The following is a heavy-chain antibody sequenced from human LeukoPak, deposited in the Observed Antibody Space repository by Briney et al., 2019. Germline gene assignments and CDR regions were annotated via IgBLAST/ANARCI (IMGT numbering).Heavy chain of an antibody. CDR1: GFTFSTYA. D-gene: IGHD6-19*01. J-gene: IGHJ3*02. CDR2: ISSNGGST. V-gene: IGHV3-64*01. CDR3: ARVGSGWWLDSFAI. Sequence: GGSLRLSCAASGFTFSTYAMHWVRQAPGKGLEYVSAISSNGGSTYYANSVKGRFTISRDNSKNTLYLQTGSLRDEDMAVYYCARVGSGWWLDSFAIWGQGSMVTVSS.